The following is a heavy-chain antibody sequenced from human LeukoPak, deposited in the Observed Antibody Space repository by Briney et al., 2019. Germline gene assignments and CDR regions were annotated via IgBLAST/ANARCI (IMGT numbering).Heavy chain of an antibody. Sequence: GGSLRLSCAVSGFTFSSYAMSWVRQAPGKGLEWVSAIRGSGGSTYYADPVKGRFTISRDNSKNTLYLQMNSLRAEDTAVYYCAKAANEWELLAGYFDYWGQGTLVTVSS. D-gene: IGHD1-26*01. V-gene: IGHV3-23*01. CDR1: GFTFSSYA. CDR3: AKAANEWELLAGYFDY. CDR2: IRGSGGST. J-gene: IGHJ4*02.